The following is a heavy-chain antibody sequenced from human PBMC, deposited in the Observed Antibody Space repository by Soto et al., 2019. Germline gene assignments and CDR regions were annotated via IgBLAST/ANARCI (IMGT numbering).Heavy chain of an antibody. V-gene: IGHV4-39*01. Sequence: PSETLSLTCTVSGGSISSSSYYWGWIRQPPGKGLEWIGSIYYSGSTYYNPSLKSRVTISVDTSKNQFSLKLSSVTAADTVVYYCARPSGSYLYYFDYWGQGTLVT. J-gene: IGHJ4*02. CDR3: ARPSGSYLYYFDY. CDR2: IYYSGST. D-gene: IGHD1-26*01. CDR1: GGSISSSSYY.